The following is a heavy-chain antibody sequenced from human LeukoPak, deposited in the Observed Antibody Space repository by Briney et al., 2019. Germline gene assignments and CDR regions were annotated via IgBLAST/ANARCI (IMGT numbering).Heavy chain of an antibody. Sequence: GGSLRLSCAASGLTFSSYAMSWVRQAPGKGLERVSAISGSGGSTYYADSVKGRFTISRDNSKNTLYLQMNSLRAEDTAVYYCAKGGLLYRYWFDPWGQGTLVTVSS. CDR3: AKGGLLYRYWFDP. V-gene: IGHV3-23*01. J-gene: IGHJ5*02. D-gene: IGHD2-2*02. CDR1: GLTFSSYA. CDR2: ISGSGGST.